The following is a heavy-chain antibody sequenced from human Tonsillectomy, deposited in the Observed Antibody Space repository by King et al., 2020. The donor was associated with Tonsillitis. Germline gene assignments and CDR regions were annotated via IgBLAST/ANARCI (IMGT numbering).Heavy chain of an antibody. J-gene: IGHJ3*02. CDR1: GGSFTNYF. CDR3: ARAAYFDNTGYYYFAFDI. Sequence: VQLQESGPGLVKPSETLSLTCAVSGGSFTNYFWTWIRQPPGKGLEWIGYIYYSGSTNYNPSLRGRVTISVDTSKNQFSLKLSSVTAADTAVYYRARAAYFDNTGYYYFAFDIWGQGTMVTVSS. D-gene: IGHD3-22*01. V-gene: IGHV4-59*01. CDR2: IYYSGST.